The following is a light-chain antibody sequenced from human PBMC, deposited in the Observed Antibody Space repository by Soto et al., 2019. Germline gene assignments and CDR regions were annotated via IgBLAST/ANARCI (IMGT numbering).Light chain of an antibody. CDR1: QIINTY. V-gene: IGKV1-39*01. Sequence: DIQMTQSPSSLSASVGDRVTITCRASQIINTYLNWYQQKPGRPPKLLIFGASSLRSGVPSRFSGTGSGTEFTLTINSLQPDDFATYYCQQSYSSLYTFGQGTKLEIK. CDR3: QQSYSSLYT. J-gene: IGKJ2*01. CDR2: GAS.